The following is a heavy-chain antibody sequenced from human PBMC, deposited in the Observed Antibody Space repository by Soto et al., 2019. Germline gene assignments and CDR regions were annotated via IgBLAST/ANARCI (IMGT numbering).Heavy chain of an antibody. CDR2: IYSSGGT. Sequence: PETLSLACTVSAGSIISIYWTWIRPPPGKGLEWIGYIYSSGGTNYNPSLKSRVTISVDPSKNQFTLRMKSVKLAAPAGLSCGGRTATTINYDGIDVWGQGTTVTVSS. J-gene: IGHJ6*02. D-gene: IGHD4-17*01. CDR3: GGRTATTINYDGIDV. V-gene: IGHV4-59*01. CDR1: AGSIISIY.